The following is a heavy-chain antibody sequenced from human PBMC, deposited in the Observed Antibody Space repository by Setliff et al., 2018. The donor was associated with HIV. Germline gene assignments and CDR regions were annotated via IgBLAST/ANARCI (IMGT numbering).Heavy chain of an antibody. Sequence: GESLKISCAVSGLTFSRYGFHWVRQVSGKGLDWVTFIQYDESNKYYGDSVRGRFTISRDNSKNTLYLQMNSLRSEDTAVYFCAKSFNSGPTNWNIDVWGTGTTVTVSS. CDR3: AKSFNSGPTNWNIDV. D-gene: IGHD1-20*01. V-gene: IGHV3-30*02. J-gene: IGHJ6*03. CDR2: IQYDESNK. CDR1: GLTFSRYG.